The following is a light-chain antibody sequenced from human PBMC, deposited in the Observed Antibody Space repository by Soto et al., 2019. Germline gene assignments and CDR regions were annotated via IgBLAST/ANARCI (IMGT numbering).Light chain of an antibody. CDR3: HQYNNWPPYT. V-gene: IGKV3-15*01. CDR2: GAS. J-gene: IGKJ2*01. CDR1: QSVSSN. Sequence: EIVMTQSPVTLSVSPGERATLSCRASQSVSSNLAWYQQKPGQAPSLLIYGASTRATDIAARFSGSGSGTEFTLTISSLQSEDFAVYYCHQYNNWPPYTFGQGTKVDIK.